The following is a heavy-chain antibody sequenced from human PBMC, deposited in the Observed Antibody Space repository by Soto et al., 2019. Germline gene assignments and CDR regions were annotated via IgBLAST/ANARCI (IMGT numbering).Heavy chain of an antibody. CDR1: GGSFSGYY. CDR3: ARGGITIDY. J-gene: IGHJ4*02. CDR2: INHSGST. V-gene: IGHV4-34*01. Sequence: SETLSLTCAVYGGSFSGYYWSWIRQPPGKGLEWIGEINHSGSTNYNPSLKSRVTISVDRSKNQFSLKLSSVTAADTAVYYCARGGITIDYWGQGTLVTVSS.